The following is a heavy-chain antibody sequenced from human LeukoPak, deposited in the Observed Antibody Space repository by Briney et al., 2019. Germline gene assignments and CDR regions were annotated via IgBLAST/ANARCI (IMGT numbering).Heavy chain of an antibody. J-gene: IGHJ3*02. Sequence: QPGGSLRLSCAASGFTFSSYAMSWVRQAPGKGLEWVSAISGSGGSTYYADSVKGRFTISRDNAKNSLYLQMNSLRAEDTAVYYCARDRVTTVNLDAFDIWGQGTMVTASS. V-gene: IGHV3-23*01. CDR1: GFTFSSYA. CDR2: ISGSGGST. D-gene: IGHD4-17*01. CDR3: ARDRVTTVNLDAFDI.